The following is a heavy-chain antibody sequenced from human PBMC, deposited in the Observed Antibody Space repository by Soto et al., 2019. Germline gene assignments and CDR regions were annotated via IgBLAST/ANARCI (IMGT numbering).Heavy chain of an antibody. V-gene: IGHV4-34*01. J-gene: IGHJ1*01. CDR1: GGSFSAYY. D-gene: IGHD2-8*02. CDR3: ARTSVRYCSEAVCPKYFQH. CDR2: INHLGGT. Sequence: QVQLHQWGAGLLKPSDTLSLTCAVSGGSFSAYYWSWIRQAPGKGLEWIGEINHLGGTTYNPSLKGRITTSIDTTRSPFSLKLNSVSAADTAVYHCARTSVRYCSEAVCPKYFQHWRQGSLVTVSS.